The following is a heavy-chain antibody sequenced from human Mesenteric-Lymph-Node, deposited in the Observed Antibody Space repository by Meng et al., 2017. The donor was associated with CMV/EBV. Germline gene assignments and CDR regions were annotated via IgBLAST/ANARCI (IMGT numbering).Heavy chain of an antibody. CDR2: MNPNSGNT. V-gene: IGHV1-8*01. J-gene: IGHJ5*02. D-gene: IGHD2-2*02. Sequence: ASVKVSCKASGYTFTNYDINWVRQATGQGLEWMGWMNPNSGNTGYAQKFQGRVTMTRNTSISTAYMELSSLRSEDTAVYYCARGHLCTNTTCYKGSWFDPWGQGTLVTVSS. CDR3: ARGHLCTNTTCYKGSWFDP. CDR1: GYTFTNYD.